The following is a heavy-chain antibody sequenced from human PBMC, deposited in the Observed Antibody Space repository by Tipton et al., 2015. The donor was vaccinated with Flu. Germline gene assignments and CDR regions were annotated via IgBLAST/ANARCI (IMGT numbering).Heavy chain of an antibody. Sequence: SLRLSCAASGFTFSSYAMHWVRQAPGKGLEWVAVISYDGSNKYYADSVKGRFTISRDNSKNTLYLQMNSLRAEDTAVYYCARGPVNSTLWFDPWGQGTLVTVSS. D-gene: IGHD4-17*01. CDR1: GFTFSSYA. CDR2: ISYDGSNK. V-gene: IGHV3-30*04. CDR3: ARGPVNSTLWFDP. J-gene: IGHJ5*02.